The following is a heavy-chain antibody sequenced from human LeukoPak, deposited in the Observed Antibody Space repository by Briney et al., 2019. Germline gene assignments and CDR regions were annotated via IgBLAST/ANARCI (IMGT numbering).Heavy chain of an antibody. J-gene: IGHJ4*02. CDR2: ISSSSSYI. CDR3: ASTSGSYYPYYFDY. V-gene: IGHV3-21*01. CDR1: GFTFSTYS. D-gene: IGHD1-26*01. Sequence: GGSLRLSCAASGFTFSTYSMNWVRQAPGKGLEWVSSISSSSSYIYYADSMKGRSTISRDDAKNSLYLQMNSLRAEDTAVYYCASTSGSYYPYYFDYWGQGTLVTVSS.